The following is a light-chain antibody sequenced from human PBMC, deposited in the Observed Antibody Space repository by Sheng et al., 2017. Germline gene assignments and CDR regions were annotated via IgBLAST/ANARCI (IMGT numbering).Light chain of an antibody. Sequence: DIQLTQSPSFLSASVGDRVTITCRASQGISSYLAWYQQKPGKAPKLLIYAASTLQSGVPSRFSGSGSGTEFTLTISSLQPEDFATYYCQQLNSYPPWTFGQGPSWRSN. J-gene: IGKJ2*02. CDR2: AAS. CDR3: QQLNSYPPWT. CDR1: QGISSY. V-gene: IGKV1-9*01.